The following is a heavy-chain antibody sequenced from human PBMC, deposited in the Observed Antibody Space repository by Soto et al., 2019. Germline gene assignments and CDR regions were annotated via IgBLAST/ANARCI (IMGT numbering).Heavy chain of an antibody. CDR2: VSSSGST. Sequence: SETLSLTCVVSGDSMSNYYWRWSRQPPWKGLEWIGDVSSSGSTNYNPSLKSRVTMSVDTSKNQFSLNLTSVTAADTAVYYGAGQWATGYGEFDPWGQEIVVTVSS. CDR3: AGQWATGYGEFDP. J-gene: IGHJ5*02. D-gene: IGHD3-9*01. CDR1: GDSMSNYY. V-gene: IGHV4-59*01.